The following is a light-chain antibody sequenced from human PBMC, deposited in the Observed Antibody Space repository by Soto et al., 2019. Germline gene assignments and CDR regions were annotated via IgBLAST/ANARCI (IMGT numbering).Light chain of an antibody. J-gene: IGKJ5*01. CDR1: QSVSSSY. CDR3: QQYGDSPLIG. CDR2: GAS. Sequence: ESGLTQSPGTLSLSPGERATLSCMAIQSVSSSYLAWYQQKPGQAPRLLIYGASSRATGIPDRFSGSGSGTDFSLTISRLEPEDSAVYYCQQYGDSPLIGFGQVTRLEIK. V-gene: IGKV3-20*01.